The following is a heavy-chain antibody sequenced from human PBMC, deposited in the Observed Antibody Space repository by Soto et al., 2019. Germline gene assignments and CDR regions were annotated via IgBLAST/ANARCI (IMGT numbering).Heavy chain of an antibody. CDR3: AKDPNGAFIGAFDM. J-gene: IGHJ3*02. D-gene: IGHD4-17*01. V-gene: IGHV3-23*01. CDR2: MTISGHVT. Sequence: EAQWLESGGGLVQPGGSLSLSCAASGITFSDYAMTRVRQAPGTGLEWVSSMTISGHVTQYADTVRGRFTISRDNAKNPLYLQMHSLRVEATARYSCAKDPNGAFIGAFDMWGPGTLVNVSS. CDR1: GITFSDYA.